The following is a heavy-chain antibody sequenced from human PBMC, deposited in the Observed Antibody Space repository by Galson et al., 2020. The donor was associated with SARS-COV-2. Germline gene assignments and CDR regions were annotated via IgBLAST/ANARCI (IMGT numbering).Heavy chain of an antibody. Sequence: GGSLRLSCAASGFTFSSYAMSWVRQAPGKGLEWVSTISGSGGSTYYADSVKGRFTISRDNSKNTLSLQMNSLRAEDTAVYYCAKDPTPYNWNYEFFDSWGQGTLVTVSS. CDR3: AKDPTPYNWNYEFFDS. CDR1: GFTFSSYA. D-gene: IGHD1-1*01. CDR2: ISGSGGST. J-gene: IGHJ4*02. V-gene: IGHV3-23*01.